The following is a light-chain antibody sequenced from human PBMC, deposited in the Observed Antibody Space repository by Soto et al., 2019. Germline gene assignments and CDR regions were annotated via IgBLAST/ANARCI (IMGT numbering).Light chain of an antibody. CDR2: GAS. V-gene: IGKV1-6*01. Sequence: AVQMTQSPSSLSASVGDRVTITCRASQGIRTDLGWYQQTPGKAPKLLISGASSLQSGVPSRFSGSGSGADFTLTISSLQPEDSARYYCLQDYSYPRTFGQGTKVDIK. CDR1: QGIRTD. CDR3: LQDYSYPRT. J-gene: IGKJ1*01.